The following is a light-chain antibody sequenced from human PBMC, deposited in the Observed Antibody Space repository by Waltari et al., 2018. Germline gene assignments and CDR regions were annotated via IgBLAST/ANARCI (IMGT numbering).Light chain of an antibody. CDR3: CSFTSGSTWV. CDR1: SSDVGGYNY. J-gene: IGLJ3*02. V-gene: IGLV2-14*01. CDR2: DVS. Sequence: QSALTQPASVSGSPGQSITISCTGTSSDVGGYNYVSWYQQHPGKAPKLLIFDVSNRPSGVSNRFSGSESGNTASLTISGLQAEDESDYYCCSFTSGSTWVFGGGTKLTVL.